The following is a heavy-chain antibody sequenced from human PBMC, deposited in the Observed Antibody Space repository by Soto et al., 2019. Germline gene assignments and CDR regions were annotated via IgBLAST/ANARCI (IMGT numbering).Heavy chain of an antibody. V-gene: IGHV4-39*07. Sequence: SETLSLTCTVSGGSISSSSYYWGWIRQPPGKGLERIGSIYYSGSTYYNPSLKSRVTISVDTSKNQFSLKLNSVTAADTAVYYCARDLWGYCGTDCYPLDVWGQGTTVTSP. CDR2: IYYSGST. J-gene: IGHJ6*02. CDR1: GGSISSSSYY. D-gene: IGHD2-21*02. CDR3: ARDLWGYCGTDCYPLDV.